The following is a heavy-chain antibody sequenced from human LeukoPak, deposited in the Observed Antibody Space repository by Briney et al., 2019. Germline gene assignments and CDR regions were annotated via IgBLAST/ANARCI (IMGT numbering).Heavy chain of an antibody. Sequence: GGSVRLSCAASRFTFSSYGMHWVRQAPGKGLEWVAVISYDGNNRYYADSVKGRFTISRYNSKNTLYLQMNSLRAEDTAVYYCAKVKGEVIGAFDIWGQGTMVTVSS. D-gene: IGHD3-16*01. CDR1: RFTFSSYG. J-gene: IGHJ3*02. CDR2: ISYDGNNR. CDR3: AKVKGEVIGAFDI. V-gene: IGHV3-30*18.